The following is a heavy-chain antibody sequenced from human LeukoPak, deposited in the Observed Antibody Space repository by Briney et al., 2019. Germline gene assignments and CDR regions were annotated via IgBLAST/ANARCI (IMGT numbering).Heavy chain of an antibody. J-gene: IGHJ4*02. CDR2: INPNSGDT. V-gene: IGHV1-2*02. CDR3: ARGGDYDFWSGYLVVY. D-gene: IGHD3-3*01. Sequence: ASVKVSCKASGYTFTGYYMHWVRQAPGQGLEWMGWINPNSGDTNYAQKFQGRVTMTRDTSISTAYMELSRLRSDDTAVYYCARGGDYDFWSGYLVVYWGQGTLVTVSS. CDR1: GYTFTGYY.